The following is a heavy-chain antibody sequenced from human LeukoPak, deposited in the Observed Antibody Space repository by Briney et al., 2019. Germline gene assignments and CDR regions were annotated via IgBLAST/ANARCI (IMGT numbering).Heavy chain of an antibody. J-gene: IGHJ4*02. V-gene: IGHV4-34*01. Sequence: PSETLSLTCAVYGGSFSGYYWSWIRQPPGKGLEWIGEINHSGSTNYNPSLKSRVTISVDTSKGQFSLKLSSVTAADTAVYYCARHEEGKDILTGYYYYFDYWGQGTLVTVSS. CDR3: ARHEEGKDILTGYYYYFDY. D-gene: IGHD3-9*01. CDR2: INHSGST. CDR1: GGSFSGYY.